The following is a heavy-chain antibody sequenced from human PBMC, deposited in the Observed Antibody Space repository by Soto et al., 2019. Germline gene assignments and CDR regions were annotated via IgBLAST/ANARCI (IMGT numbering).Heavy chain of an antibody. CDR3: ARDDRTGTAVLHY. CDR2: IGHTGTTI. J-gene: IGHJ4*03. D-gene: IGHD1-1*01. V-gene: IGHV3-11*01. CDR1: GFTFSGYY. Sequence: PVGSLRLSCAASGFTFSGYYMSWIRQAPGKGLEWVSYIGHTGTTIYYADSVKGRFTISRDNAKNSLYLQMNSLRAEDTAVYYCARDDRTGTAVLHYWGQGTLVTVSS.